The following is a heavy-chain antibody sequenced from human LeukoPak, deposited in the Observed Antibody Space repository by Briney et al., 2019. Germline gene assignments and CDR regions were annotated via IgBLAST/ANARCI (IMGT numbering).Heavy chain of an antibody. V-gene: IGHV4-39*01. Sequence: PSETLSLTCTVSGGSISSSSYYWGWIRQPPGKGLEWIGSIYYSGSTYCNPSPKSRVTISVDTSKNQFSLKLSSVTAADTAVYYCARHFTILVFDYWGQGTLVTVSS. CDR2: IYYSGST. J-gene: IGHJ4*02. CDR3: ARHFTILVFDY. CDR1: GGSISSSSYY. D-gene: IGHD3-9*01.